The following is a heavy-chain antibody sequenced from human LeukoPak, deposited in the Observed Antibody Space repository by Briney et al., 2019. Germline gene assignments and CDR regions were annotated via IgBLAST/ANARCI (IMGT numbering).Heavy chain of an antibody. J-gene: IGHJ3*02. CDR2: INWNGGST. Sequence: GGSLRLSCAASGFTFSSYWMSWVRQAPGKGLEWVSGINWNGGSTGYADSVKGRFTISRDNAKNSLYLQMNSLRAEDTALYYCARTEWELGPYAFDIWGQGTVVTVSS. D-gene: IGHD7-27*01. CDR3: ARTEWELGPYAFDI. CDR1: GFTFSSYW. V-gene: IGHV3-20*04.